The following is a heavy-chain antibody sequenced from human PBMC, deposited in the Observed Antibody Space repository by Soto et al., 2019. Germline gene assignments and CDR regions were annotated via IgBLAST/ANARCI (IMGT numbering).Heavy chain of an antibody. D-gene: IGHD1-7*01. J-gene: IGHJ6*02. CDR1: GGSFSTYY. Sequence: PSETLSLTCAVYGGSFSTYYWSWIRQPPGKGLELIGEINHSGSSNYNPSLKSRVTISIDTSNNQSISTAYLQWSSLKASDTAMYYCATYLRGTTNYYYGMDVWGQGTTVTVSS. CDR3: ATYLRGTTNYYYGMDV. CDR2: INHSGSS. V-gene: IGHV4-34*01.